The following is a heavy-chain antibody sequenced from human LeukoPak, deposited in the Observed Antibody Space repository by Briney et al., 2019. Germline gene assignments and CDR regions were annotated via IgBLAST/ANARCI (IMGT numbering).Heavy chain of an antibody. CDR1: GFTFSRYW. CDR2: IKEDGSVK. CDR3: AASITMFDY. V-gene: IGHV3-7*02. D-gene: IGHD3-10*01. Sequence: GGSLRLSCAASGFTFSRYWMSWVRQAPGKGREWVANIKEDGSVKYYVESVKGRFTISRDNAKNSLYLQMNSLRAEDTAVYYCAASITMFDYWGQGTLVTVSS. J-gene: IGHJ4*02.